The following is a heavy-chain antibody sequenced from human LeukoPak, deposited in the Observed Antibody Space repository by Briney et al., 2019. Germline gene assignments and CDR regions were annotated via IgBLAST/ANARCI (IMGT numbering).Heavy chain of an antibody. CDR1: GGSISSSNW. D-gene: IGHD4-17*01. J-gene: IGHJ5*02. CDR2: IYHSGST. CDR3: TRDTGTTGEVKFDP. Sequence: SETLSLTCAVSGGSISSSNWWSWVRQPPGKGLEWIGEIYHSGSTNYNPSLKSRVTISVDTSKNQFSLKLSSVTAADTAVYYCTRDTGTTGEVKFDPRGQGTLVTVSS. V-gene: IGHV4-4*02.